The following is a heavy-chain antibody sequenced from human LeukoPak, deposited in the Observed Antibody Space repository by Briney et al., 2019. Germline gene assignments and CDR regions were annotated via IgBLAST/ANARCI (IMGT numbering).Heavy chain of an antibody. D-gene: IGHD2-2*01. CDR3: ARDCYCSSTSCYGDTTDY. V-gene: IGHV3-7*01. J-gene: IGHJ4*02. CDR1: GVTFSSYW. Sequence: GGSLRLSCAASGVTFSSYWMSWVRQAPGKGLEWVANIKQDGSEKYYVDSVKGRFTISRDNAKNSLYLQMNSLRAEDTAVYYCARDCYCSSTSCYGDTTDYWGQGTLVTVSS. CDR2: IKQDGSEK.